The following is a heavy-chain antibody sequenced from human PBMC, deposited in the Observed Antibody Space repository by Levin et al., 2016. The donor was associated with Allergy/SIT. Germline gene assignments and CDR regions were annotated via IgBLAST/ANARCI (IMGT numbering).Heavy chain of an antibody. Sequence: SVKVSCKASGGTFSSYAISWVRQAPGQGLEWMGGIIPIFGTANYAQKFQGRVTITADKSTSTAYMELSSLRSEDTAVYYCARDLTLYYYDSSAGKGRAYAFDIWGQGTMVTVSS. J-gene: IGHJ3*02. CDR1: GGTFSSYA. CDR3: ARDLTLYYYDSSAGKGRAYAFDI. V-gene: IGHV1-69*06. D-gene: IGHD3-22*01. CDR2: IIPIFGTA.